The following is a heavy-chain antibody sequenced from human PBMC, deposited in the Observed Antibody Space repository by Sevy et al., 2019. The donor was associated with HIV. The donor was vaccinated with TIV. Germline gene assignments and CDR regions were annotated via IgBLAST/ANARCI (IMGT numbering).Heavy chain of an antibody. D-gene: IGHD3-22*01. J-gene: IGHJ3*02. Sequence: SETLSLTCTVSGGSISSSSYYWGWISQPPGKGLEWIGSIYYSGRTYYNPSLKSRVTISVDTSKNQFSLKLSSVTAADTAVYYCARPGRRDSSGYYYVSGAFDIWGQGTMVTVSS. CDR3: ARPGRRDSSGYYYVSGAFDI. V-gene: IGHV4-39*01. CDR1: GGSISSSSYY. CDR2: IYYSGRT.